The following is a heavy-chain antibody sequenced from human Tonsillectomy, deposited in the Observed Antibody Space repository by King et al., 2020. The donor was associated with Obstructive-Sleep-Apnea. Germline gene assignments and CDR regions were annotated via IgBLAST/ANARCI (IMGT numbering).Heavy chain of an antibody. V-gene: IGHV2-70*11. Sequence: VTLKESGPALVKPTQTLTLTCTFSGFSLSTSGMCVSWIRQPPGKALEWLARIDWDDDKDSSTSLKTRLTVSKDTSKNQVVLTMTNMDPVDTATYYCARSYHYFDYWGQGILVTVSS. D-gene: IGHD3-16*01. CDR1: GFSLSTSGMC. CDR2: IDWDDDK. CDR3: ARSYHYFDY. J-gene: IGHJ4*02.